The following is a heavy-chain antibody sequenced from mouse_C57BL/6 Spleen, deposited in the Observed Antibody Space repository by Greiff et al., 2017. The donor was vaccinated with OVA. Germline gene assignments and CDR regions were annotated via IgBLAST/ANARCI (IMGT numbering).Heavy chain of an antibody. CDR2: IYPGSGST. V-gene: IGHV1-55*01. Sequence: QVQLKQPGAELVKPGASVKMSCKASGYTFTSYWITWVKQRPGQGLEWIGDIYPGSGSTNYNEKFKSKATLTVDTSSSTAYMQLSSLTSEDSAVYFCARGSSGYSSYFDYWGQGTTLTVSS. CDR1: GYTFTSYW. CDR3: ARGSSGYSSYFDY. J-gene: IGHJ2*01. D-gene: IGHD3-2*02.